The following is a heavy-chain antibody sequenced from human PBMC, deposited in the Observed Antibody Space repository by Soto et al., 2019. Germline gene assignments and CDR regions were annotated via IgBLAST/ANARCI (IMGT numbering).Heavy chain of an antibody. Sequence: SVKVSCKASGGTFSSYAISWVRQAPGQGLEWMGGIIPIFGTANYAQKFQGRVTITADESTSTAYMELSSLRSEDTAVYYCASTLPAAMYDYYYYYGMDVWGQGTTVTVSS. V-gene: IGHV1-69*13. D-gene: IGHD2-2*01. CDR1: GGTFSSYA. CDR3: ASTLPAAMYDYYYYYGMDV. J-gene: IGHJ6*02. CDR2: IIPIFGTA.